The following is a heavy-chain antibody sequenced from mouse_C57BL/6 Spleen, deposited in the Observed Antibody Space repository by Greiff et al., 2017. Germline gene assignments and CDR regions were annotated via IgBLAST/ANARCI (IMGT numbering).Heavy chain of an antibody. CDR2: INPNNGGT. D-gene: IGHD1-1*01. J-gene: IGHJ1*03. V-gene: IGHV1-26*01. Sequence: VQLQQSGPELVKPGASVKISCKASGYTFTDYYMNWVKQSHGKSLEWIGDINPNNGGTSYNQKFKGKATLTVDKSSSTAYMELRSLTSEDSAVYYCARSARPYYYGSRYWYFDVWGTGTTVTVSS. CDR3: ARSARPYYYGSRYWYFDV. CDR1: GYTFTDYY.